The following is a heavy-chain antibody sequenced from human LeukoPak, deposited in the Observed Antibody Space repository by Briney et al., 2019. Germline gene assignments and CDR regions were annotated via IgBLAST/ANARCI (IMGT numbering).Heavy chain of an antibody. D-gene: IGHD4-17*01. V-gene: IGHV1-46*01. CDR2: INPNGGST. CDR3: ARDYGDYVFDY. J-gene: IGHJ4*02. CDR1: GYTFTSYY. Sequence: GASVKVSCKASGYTFTSYYIRWVRQAPGQGLEWMGMINPNGGSTTNARKFQGRITMTRDTATSTVYMELSSLRSEDTAVYYCARDYGDYVFDYWGQGTLVTVSS.